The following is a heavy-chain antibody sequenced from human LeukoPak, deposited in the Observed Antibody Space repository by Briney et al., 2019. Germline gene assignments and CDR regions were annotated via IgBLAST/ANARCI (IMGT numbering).Heavy chain of an antibody. CDR3: ATSPQITMSPYYFDY. D-gene: IGHD3-10*02. V-gene: IGHV4-39*07. CDR1: GGSISSSSYY. Sequence: PSETLSLTCTVSGGSISSSSYYWGWIRQPPGKGVEWIGSIYYSGSAYYNPSLKSRVTMSLDTSKNQFSLKLSSVTAADTAVYYCATSPQITMSPYYFDYWGQGTLVTVSS. CDR2: IYYSGSA. J-gene: IGHJ4*02.